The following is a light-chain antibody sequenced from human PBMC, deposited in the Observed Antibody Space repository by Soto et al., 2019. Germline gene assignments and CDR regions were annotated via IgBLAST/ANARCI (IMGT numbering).Light chain of an antibody. CDR2: EVT. CDR1: SSDVGGYNY. J-gene: IGLJ1*01. CDR3: TSYAGSNTFALYL. Sequence: QSVLTQPPSASGSPGQSVTISCTGTSSDVGGYNYVSWYQQFPGKAPKLIIFEVTKRPSGVPDRFSGSKSGNTASLTVSGLQAEDEAYYYCTSYAGSNTFALYLFGTMTKVTDL. V-gene: IGLV2-8*01.